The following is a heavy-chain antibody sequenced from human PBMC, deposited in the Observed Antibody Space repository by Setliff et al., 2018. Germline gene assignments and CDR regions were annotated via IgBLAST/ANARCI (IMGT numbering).Heavy chain of an antibody. CDR3: ARTRYGLGGRPY. CDR1: GDSISGDY. V-gene: IGHV4-59*01. D-gene: IGHD2-15*01. Sequence: SETLSLTCTVSGDSISGDYWSWIRQPPGKGLEWIGFIHYSGSTNYNPSLKSRVTISLDTPKSRFSLRLSSVTAADTAVYYCARTRYGLGGRPYWGQGTLVTVSS. J-gene: IGHJ4*02. CDR2: IHYSGST.